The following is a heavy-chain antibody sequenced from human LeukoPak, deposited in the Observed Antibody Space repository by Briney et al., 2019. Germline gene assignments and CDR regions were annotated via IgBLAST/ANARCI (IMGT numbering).Heavy chain of an antibody. D-gene: IGHD3-22*01. CDR1: GGSISSYY. V-gene: IGHV4-59*01. CDR2: IYYSGST. J-gene: IGHJ4*02. Sequence: SETLSRTCTVSGGSISSYYWSWIRQPPGKGLEWIGYIYYSGSTNYNPSLKSRVTISVDTSKNQFSLKLSSVTAADTAVYYCARVFPYYYDSSGYYGPFDYWGQGTLVTVSS. CDR3: ARVFPYYYDSSGYYGPFDY.